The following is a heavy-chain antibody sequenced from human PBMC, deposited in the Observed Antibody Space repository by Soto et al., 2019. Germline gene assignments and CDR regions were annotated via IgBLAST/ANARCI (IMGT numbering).Heavy chain of an antibody. J-gene: IGHJ4*02. CDR3: ARSSIAPRLFMYPFDY. D-gene: IGHD6-6*01. CDR1: GGSIRSSSYY. CDR2: IYYDGNT. V-gene: IGHV4-39*01. Sequence: SETLSLTCTVSGGSIRSSSYYWGWIRQPPGKGLECIGNIYYDGNTYYNPSLKSRVTISVDTSKNQFSLKLSSVTAADTAVYYCARSSIAPRLFMYPFDYWGQGTLVTVSS.